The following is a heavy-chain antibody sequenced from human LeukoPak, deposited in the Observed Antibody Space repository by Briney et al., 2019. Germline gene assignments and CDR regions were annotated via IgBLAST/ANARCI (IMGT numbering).Heavy chain of an antibody. CDR2: ISGSGTDT. V-gene: IGHV3-23*01. J-gene: IGHJ5*02. CDR3: ARGGGGIAAAGTGWFDP. D-gene: IGHD6-13*01. Sequence: GGSLRLSCGGSGFTFSSYAMSWVRQAPGKGLEWVSAISGSGTDTFYANSVKGRFTISRDNPKNSLYLQMNSLRAEDTAVYYCARGGGGIAAAGTGWFDPWGQGTLVTVSS. CDR1: GFTFSSYA.